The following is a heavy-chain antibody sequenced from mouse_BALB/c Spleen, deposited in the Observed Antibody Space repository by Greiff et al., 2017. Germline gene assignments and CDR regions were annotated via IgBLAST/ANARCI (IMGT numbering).Heavy chain of an antibody. CDR1: GFSLTGYG. D-gene: IGHD1-1*01. J-gene: IGHJ4*01. V-gene: IGHV2-6-7*01. CDR3: ARDNYGRGYAMDY. Sequence: VQLQESGPGLVAPSQSLSITCTVSGFSLTGYGVNWVRQPPGKGLEWLGMIWGDGSTDYNSALKSRLSISKDNSKSQVFLKMNSLQTDDTARYYCARDNYGRGYAMDYWGQGTSVTVSS. CDR2: IWGDGST.